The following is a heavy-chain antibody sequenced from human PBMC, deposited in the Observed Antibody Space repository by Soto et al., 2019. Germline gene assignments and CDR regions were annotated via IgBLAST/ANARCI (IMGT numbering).Heavy chain of an antibody. CDR1: GGTFSSYA. Sequence: SVKVSCKASGGTFSSYAISWVRQAPGQGLEWMGGIIPIFGTANYAQKFQGRVTITADESTSTAYRELRSLRSEDTAVYYCARDCSGGSCPTPYYYYGMDVWGQGTTVTVSS. V-gene: IGHV1-69*13. J-gene: IGHJ6*02. D-gene: IGHD2-15*01. CDR3: ARDCSGGSCPTPYYYYGMDV. CDR2: IIPIFGTA.